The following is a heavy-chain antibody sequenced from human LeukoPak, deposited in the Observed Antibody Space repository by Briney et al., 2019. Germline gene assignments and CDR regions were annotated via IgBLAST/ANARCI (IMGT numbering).Heavy chain of an antibody. D-gene: IGHD3-22*01. J-gene: IGHJ4*02. CDR2: MSFDESKK. Sequence: PGRSLGLSCAASGFAFSSYAILWVRLPPGKGLEWVALMSFDESKKHYADSVKGRFTVSRDNSKNTVFLQMNRLRVEDTGVYCCARDLDYDGPDYWGQGTLVTVSS. V-gene: IGHV3-30*12. CDR3: ARDLDYDGPDY. CDR1: GFAFSSYA.